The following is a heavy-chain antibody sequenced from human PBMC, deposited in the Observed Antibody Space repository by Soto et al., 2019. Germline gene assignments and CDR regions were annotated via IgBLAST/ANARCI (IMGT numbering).Heavy chain of an antibody. V-gene: IGHV4-30-4*01. CDR1: GGSISSGDYY. CDR2: IYYSGST. CDR3: ARYLEDYDYVWGSYRYKGMDV. Sequence: SETLSLTCTVSGGSISSGDYYWSWIRQPPGKGLEWIGSIYYSGSTYYNPSLKSRVTISVDTSKNQFSLKLNSVTAADTAVYYCARYLEDYDYVWGSYRYKGMDVWGQGTTVTVSS. J-gene: IGHJ6*02. D-gene: IGHD3-16*02.